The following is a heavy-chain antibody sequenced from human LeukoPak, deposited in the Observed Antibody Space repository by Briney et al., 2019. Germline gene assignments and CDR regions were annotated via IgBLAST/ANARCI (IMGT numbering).Heavy chain of an antibody. CDR1: GGTFSSYA. CDR3: AREYRYCSDGSRTEPRDGFDI. J-gene: IGHJ3*02. CDR2: ISANNINT. Sequence: GSSVKVSCKASGGTFSSYAISWVRQAPGQGLEWMGWISANNINTNYALKVEGRVTMTADTSTNTAYMELRSLRSDDTAVYYCAREYRYCSDGSRTEPRDGFDIWGQGTMVTVSS. V-gene: IGHV1-18*01. D-gene: IGHD2-15*01.